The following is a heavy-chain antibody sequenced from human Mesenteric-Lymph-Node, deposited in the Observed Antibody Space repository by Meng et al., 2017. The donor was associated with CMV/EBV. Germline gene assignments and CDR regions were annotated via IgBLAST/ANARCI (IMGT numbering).Heavy chain of an antibody. CDR1: GFTFSSYA. CDR2: ISVSGGST. V-gene: IGHV3-23*01. Sequence: GESLKISCAASGFTFSSYALSWVRQAPGKGLEWVSTISVSGGSTYYADSVKGRFTISRDNSKNTLYLQMNSLRAEDTAVYYCASGIGELWYKDWGPGTLVTVSS. D-gene: IGHD3-10*01. CDR3: ASGIGELWYKD. J-gene: IGHJ4*02.